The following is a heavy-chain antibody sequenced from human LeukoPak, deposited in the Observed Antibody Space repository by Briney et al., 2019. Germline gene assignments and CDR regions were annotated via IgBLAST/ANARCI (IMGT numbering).Heavy chain of an antibody. J-gene: IGHJ4*02. CDR1: GFTFSSYW. Sequence: GGSLRLSCAASGFTFSSYWMHWVRQAPGKGLEWVSSISSSSSYIYYADSVKGRFTISRDNAKNSLYLQMNSLRAEDTAVYYCARDGNYYDSSGYYSVADYWGQGTLVTVSS. CDR3: ARDGNYYDSSGYYSVADY. V-gene: IGHV3-21*01. D-gene: IGHD3-22*01. CDR2: ISSSSSYI.